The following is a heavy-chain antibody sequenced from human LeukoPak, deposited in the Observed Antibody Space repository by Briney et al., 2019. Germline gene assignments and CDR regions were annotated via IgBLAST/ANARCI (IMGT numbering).Heavy chain of an antibody. Sequence: GGSLRLSCAASGFTFSSYGMHWVRQAPGKGLEWVAFIRYDGSNKYYADSVKGRFTISRDNSKNTLYLQMNSLRAEDTAVYYCAKDLEGIATTRYYFDYWGQGTLVTVSS. CDR3: AKDLEGIATTRYYFDY. D-gene: IGHD1-1*01. CDR2: IRYDGSNK. J-gene: IGHJ4*02. V-gene: IGHV3-30*02. CDR1: GFTFSSYG.